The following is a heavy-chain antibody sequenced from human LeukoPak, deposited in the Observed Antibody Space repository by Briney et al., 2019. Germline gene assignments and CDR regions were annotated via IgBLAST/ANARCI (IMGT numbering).Heavy chain of an antibody. CDR1: GYTFISHG. Sequence: ASVKVSCKASGYTFISHGISWVRQAPGQGLEWVGWISAYNGDTNYAQRLQGRVTMTRNTSISTAYMELSSLRSEDTAVYYCARAPTHSSSWSHFDYWGQGTLVTVSS. J-gene: IGHJ4*02. D-gene: IGHD6-13*01. CDR3: ARAPTHSSSWSHFDY. CDR2: ISAYNGDT. V-gene: IGHV1-18*01.